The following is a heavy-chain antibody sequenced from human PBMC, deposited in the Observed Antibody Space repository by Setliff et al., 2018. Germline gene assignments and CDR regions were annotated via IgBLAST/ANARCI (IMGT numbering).Heavy chain of an antibody. CDR2: IWYDGINK. Sequence: GGSLRLSCAASGFIFSNYGMHWVRQAPGKGLEWVAVIWYDGINKYYADSVKGRFTISRDNAKNTLYLQMNSLRAEDTAVYYCARVSSSGSYYLAMPAAFGYGVYWGQGVLVTVSS. CDR1: GFIFSNYG. V-gene: IGHV3-33*01. CDR3: ARVSSSGSYYLAMPAAFGYGVY. J-gene: IGHJ4*02. D-gene: IGHD1-26*01.